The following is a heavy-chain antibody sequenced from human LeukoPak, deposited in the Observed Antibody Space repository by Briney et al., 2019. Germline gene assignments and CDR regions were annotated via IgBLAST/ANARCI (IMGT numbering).Heavy chain of an antibody. CDR1: GFAFSSFA. CDR2: INGGGNTT. V-gene: IGHV3-23*01. J-gene: IGHJ6*03. D-gene: IGHD6-19*01. CDR3: TKELHVAVAVADYYYFYMDV. Sequence: GGSLRVSCAASGFAFSSFAMGWVRQSPGKGLEWLSTINGGGNTTFYADSVKGRFTISRDNSKNTLYLHMDSLRPDDTAIYYCTKELHVAVAVADYYYFYMDVWGRGTAVTVSS.